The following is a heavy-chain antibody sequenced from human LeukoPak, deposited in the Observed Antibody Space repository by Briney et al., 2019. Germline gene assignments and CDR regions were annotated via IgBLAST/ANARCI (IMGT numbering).Heavy chain of an antibody. J-gene: IGHJ4*02. V-gene: IGHV4-61*02. Sequence: SETLSLTCTVSGGSISSGSYYWSWIRQPAGKGLEWIGRIYTSGSTNYNPSLKSRVTISVDTSKNQFSLKLSSVTAADTAVYYCARGRDYYDYVWGSYRSHYYFDYWGQGTLVTVSS. CDR3: ARGRDYYDYVWGSYRSHYYFDY. CDR1: GGSISSGSYY. CDR2: IYTSGST. D-gene: IGHD3-16*02.